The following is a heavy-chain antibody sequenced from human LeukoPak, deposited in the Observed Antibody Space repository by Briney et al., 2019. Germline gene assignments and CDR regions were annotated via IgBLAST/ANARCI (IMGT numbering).Heavy chain of an antibody. CDR3: ARDAYQTYYYGSGSYR. CDR2: IYSGGST. CDR1: GFTVSSNY. J-gene: IGHJ4*02. Sequence: GGSLRLSCAASGFTVSSNYMSWVRQAPGKGLEWVSVIYSGGSTYYADSVKGRFTISRDNSKNTLYLQMNSLRAEDTAVYYCARDAYQTYYYGSGSYRWGQGTLVTVSS. D-gene: IGHD3-10*01. V-gene: IGHV3-66*01.